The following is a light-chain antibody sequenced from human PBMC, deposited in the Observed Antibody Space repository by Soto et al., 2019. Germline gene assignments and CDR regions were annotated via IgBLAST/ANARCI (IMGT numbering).Light chain of an antibody. Sequence: QSVLTQPRSVSGSPGQSVTISCTGTSSDIGGYNYVSWYQQHPGKAPKLMIYDVSKRPSGVPDRFSGSKSGNTASLTISGLQADDEADYYCCSYAGSPWVFGGGTKLTVL. CDR1: SSDIGGYNY. CDR3: CSYAGSPWV. V-gene: IGLV2-11*01. J-gene: IGLJ3*02. CDR2: DVS.